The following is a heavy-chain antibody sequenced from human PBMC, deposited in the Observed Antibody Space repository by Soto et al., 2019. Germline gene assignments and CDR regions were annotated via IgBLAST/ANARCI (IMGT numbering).Heavy chain of an antibody. J-gene: IGHJ4*02. V-gene: IGHV3-33*01. CDR1: GFTFGSYG. CDR2: IWYDGSNK. CDR3: ARDRNYYDSSGHDF. D-gene: IGHD3-22*01. Sequence: GGSLRLSCAASGFTFGSYGMHWVRQALGKGLEWVALIWYDGSNKYYADSVKGRFTISRDNSKNTLYLQMNSLRAEDTAVYFCARDRNYYDSSGHDFWGQGTLVTASS.